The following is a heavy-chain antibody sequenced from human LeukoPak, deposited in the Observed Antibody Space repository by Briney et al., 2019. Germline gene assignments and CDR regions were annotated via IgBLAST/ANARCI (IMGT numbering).Heavy chain of an antibody. Sequence: SETLSLTCTVSGGSISSGDYHWSWIRQPPGKGLEWIVYIYYSGSTYYNPSLKSRVTISVDTSKNQFSLKLSSVTAADTAVYYCARVGIAAAGSPFDYWGQGTLVTVSS. V-gene: IGHV4-30-4*01. CDR1: GGSISSGDYH. CDR2: IYYSGST. J-gene: IGHJ4*02. CDR3: ARVGIAAAGSPFDY. D-gene: IGHD6-13*01.